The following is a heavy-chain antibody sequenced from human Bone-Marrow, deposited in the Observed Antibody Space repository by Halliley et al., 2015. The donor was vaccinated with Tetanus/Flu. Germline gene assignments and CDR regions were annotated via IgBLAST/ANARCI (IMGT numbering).Heavy chain of an antibody. Sequence: LGGVSSIGTAADTYYLGSVKGRFTISRENAKNSLYLQMNSLRAEDTAVYYCARAGSSYHYYGMDVWGQGTTVTVSS. CDR2: IGTAADT. V-gene: IGHV3-13*01. J-gene: IGHJ6*02. D-gene: IGHD3-10*01. CDR3: ARAGSSYHYYGMDV.